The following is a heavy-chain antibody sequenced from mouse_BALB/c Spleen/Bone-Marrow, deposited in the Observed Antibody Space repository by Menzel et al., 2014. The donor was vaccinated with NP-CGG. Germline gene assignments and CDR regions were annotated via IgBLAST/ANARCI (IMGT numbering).Heavy chain of an antibody. CDR3: ARERDGYFRDAMDY. V-gene: IGHV5-6*01. Sequence: EVKVVESGGDLVKPGGSLKLSCAASGFTFSNYGMSWVRQTPDKRLEWVANINSGGSYTYYPDSVKGRFTISRDNAKNTLYLQMSSLKSEDTAMYYCARERDGYFRDAMDYWGQGTSVTVSS. D-gene: IGHD2-3*01. CDR2: INSGGSYT. CDR1: GFTFSNYG. J-gene: IGHJ4*01.